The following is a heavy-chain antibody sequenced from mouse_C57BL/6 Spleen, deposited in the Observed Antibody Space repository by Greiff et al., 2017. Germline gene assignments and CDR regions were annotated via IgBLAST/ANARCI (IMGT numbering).Heavy chain of an antibody. V-gene: IGHV1-80*01. Sequence: QVHVKQSGAELVKPGASVKISCKASGYAFSSYWMNWVKQRPGKGLEWIGQIYPGDGDTNYNGKFKGKATLTADKSSSTAYMQLSSLTSEDSAVYFCARACDPRRGYFDGWGTGTTGTVSS. CDR1: GYAFSSYW. D-gene: IGHD1-2*01. CDR2: IYPGDGDT. J-gene: IGHJ1*03. CDR3: ARACDPRRGYFDG.